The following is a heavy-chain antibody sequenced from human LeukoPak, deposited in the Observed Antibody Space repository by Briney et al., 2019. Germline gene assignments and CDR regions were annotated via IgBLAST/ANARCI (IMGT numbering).Heavy chain of an antibody. CDR3: ARAQYSSGWYFDY. J-gene: IGHJ4*01. CDR1: GFTISDNY. D-gene: IGHD6-19*01. CDR2: IYSGGNT. Sequence: PGGSLTLSWAVSGFTISDNYMSWVRQAPGKGLEWVSIIYSGGNTYSADSVKGRFTISRDNSKNTLYLQMNSLRVEDTAVYYCARAQYSSGWYFDYWGHGTPFTVSS. V-gene: IGHV3-53*01.